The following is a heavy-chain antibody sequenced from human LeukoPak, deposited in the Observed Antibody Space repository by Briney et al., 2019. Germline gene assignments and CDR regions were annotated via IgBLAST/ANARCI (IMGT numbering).Heavy chain of an antibody. Sequence: SETLSLTCSVPGGSISSSSYYWGWIRQPPGKGLEWIGSIYYSDAAYYNPSLKGRVAISIDTSKNQFSLKVSSVTAADTAVYYCARQTTVRPSSWYFDLWGRGTLVTVSS. CDR3: ARQTTVRPSSWYFDL. D-gene: IGHD4-17*01. V-gene: IGHV4-39*01. J-gene: IGHJ2*01. CDR1: GGSISSSSYY. CDR2: IYYSDAA.